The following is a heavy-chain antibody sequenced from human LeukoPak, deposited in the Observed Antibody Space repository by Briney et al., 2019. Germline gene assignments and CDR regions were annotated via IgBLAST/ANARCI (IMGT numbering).Heavy chain of an antibody. V-gene: IGHV4-31*03. CDR2: IYYGGST. D-gene: IGHD5-24*01. Sequence: SQTLSLTCSVSGGSISSDDYCWNWIRQHPGKGLEWIGYIYYGGSTYYNPSLKSRVTISVDTSKNQFSLKLSSVTAADTAVYYCASLRRDGYNYYDYWGQGTLVTVSS. J-gene: IGHJ4*02. CDR1: GGSISSDDYC. CDR3: ASLRRDGYNYYDY.